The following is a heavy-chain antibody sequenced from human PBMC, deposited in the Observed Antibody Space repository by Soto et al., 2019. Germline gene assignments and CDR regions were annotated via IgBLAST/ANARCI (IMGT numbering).Heavy chain of an antibody. CDR3: ARFSETYCGGDCSGWHGDY. CDR1: GGSISSSSYY. Sequence: SETLSLTCTVSGGSISSSSYYWGWIRQPPGKGLEWIGSIYYSGSTYYNPSLKSRVTISVDTSKNQFSLKLSSVTAADTAVYYCARFSETYCGGDCSGWHGDYWGQGTLVTVSS. J-gene: IGHJ4*02. CDR2: IYYSGST. D-gene: IGHD2-21*02. V-gene: IGHV4-39*01.